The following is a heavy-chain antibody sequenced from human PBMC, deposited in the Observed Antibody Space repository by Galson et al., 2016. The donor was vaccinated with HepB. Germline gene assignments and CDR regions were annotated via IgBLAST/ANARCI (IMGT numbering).Heavy chain of an antibody. J-gene: IGHJ4*02. V-gene: IGHV3-69-1*01. D-gene: IGHD4-17*01. CDR3: FRVPRYYADYSSGVGDC. CDR2: ISGACTA. CDR1: RCTVSSYW. Sequence: SLRLAGAASRCTVSSYWWHWVRQAPGKALAWVSTISGACTASYAYSVKGRFTISRDNSKNTLDLQMDSLRVEDTALYFCFRVPRYYADYSSGVGDCWGQGTLLTVSS.